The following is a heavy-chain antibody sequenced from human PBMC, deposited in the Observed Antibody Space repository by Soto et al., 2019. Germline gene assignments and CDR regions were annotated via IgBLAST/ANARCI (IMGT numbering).Heavy chain of an antibody. V-gene: IGHV3-33*01. D-gene: IGHD3-9*01. CDR3: AREAYDILTGYYNVIRYYFDY. CDR2: IWYDGSNK. Sequence: QVQLVESGGGVVQPGRSLRLSCAASGFTFSSYGMHWVRQAPGKGLEWVAVIWYDGSNKYYADSVKGRFTISRDNSKNTLYLPMNSLRAEDTAVYYCAREAYDILTGYYNVIRYYFDYWGQGTLVTVSS. J-gene: IGHJ4*02. CDR1: GFTFSSYG.